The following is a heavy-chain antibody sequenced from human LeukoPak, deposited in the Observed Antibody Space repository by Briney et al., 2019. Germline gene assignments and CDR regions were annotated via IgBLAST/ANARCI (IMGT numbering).Heavy chain of an antibody. CDR3: ARRVDYYYAIDV. CDR1: ASSISSYY. J-gene: IGHJ6*02. V-gene: IGHV4-59*08. CDR2: IYYSGST. Sequence: SETLSPTTTISASSISSYYWNWIRQPPGKGMEWIGYIYYSGSTNYNPSLKSRVTISVDTSKNQFSLKLKSVTAADTAVYYCARRVDYYYAIDVWGQETTVTVSS.